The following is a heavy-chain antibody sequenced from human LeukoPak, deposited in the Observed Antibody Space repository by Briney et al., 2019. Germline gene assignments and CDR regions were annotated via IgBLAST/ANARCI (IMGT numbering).Heavy chain of an antibody. CDR3: ARGRRDLYFGY. CDR1: GGSISSSSYY. CDR2: IYYSGST. Sequence: SETLSLTCTVSGGSISSSSYYWGWIRQPPGKGLEWIGSIYYSGSTYYNPSLKSRVTISVDTSKNQFSLKLSSVTAADTAVYYCARGRRDLYFGYWGQGTLVTVSS. V-gene: IGHV4-39*07. J-gene: IGHJ4*02.